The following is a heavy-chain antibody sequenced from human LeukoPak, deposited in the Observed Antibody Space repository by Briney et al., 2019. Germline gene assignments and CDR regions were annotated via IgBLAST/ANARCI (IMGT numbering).Heavy chain of an antibody. J-gene: IGHJ6*03. D-gene: IGHD1-26*01. Sequence: ASVTVSCKASGYTFTSYDINWVRQATGQGLEWMGWMNPNSGNTGYAQKFQGRVTMTRNTSISTAYMELSSLRSEDTAVYYCARIGGSKLYYYYYMDVWGKGTTVTVSS. CDR2: MNPNSGNT. V-gene: IGHV1-8*01. CDR3: ARIGGSKLYYYYYMDV. CDR1: GYTFTSYD.